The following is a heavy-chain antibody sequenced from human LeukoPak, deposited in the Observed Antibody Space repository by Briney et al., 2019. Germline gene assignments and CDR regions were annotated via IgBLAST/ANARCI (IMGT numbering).Heavy chain of an antibody. CDR1: GGSISSSNHY. J-gene: IGHJ4*02. V-gene: IGHV4-39*01. CDR2: IYYSGST. D-gene: IGHD3-10*01. Sequence: PSETLSLTCSVSGGSISSSNHYWGWIRPPPGKGLEWIGSIYYSGSTYYNPSLKSRVTISVDTSKNQFSLKLSSVTAADTAVYYCARHRGYYGSGSKVDYWGQGTLVTVSS. CDR3: ARHRGYYGSGSKVDY.